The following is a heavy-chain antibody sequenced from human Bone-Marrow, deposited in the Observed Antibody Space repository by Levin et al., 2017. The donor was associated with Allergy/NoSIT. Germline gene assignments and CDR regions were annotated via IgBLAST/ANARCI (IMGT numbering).Heavy chain of an antibody. Sequence: SETLSLTCTVSGGSISSGSNYWGWIRQPAGTGLEWIGHIYTTGSTNYNPSLKSRVTMSVDTSKNQISLKLSSVTASDTAVYYCARVPATVPGYTFDIWGQGTKVTVSS. J-gene: IGHJ3*02. D-gene: IGHD2-2*01. CDR1: GGSISSGSNY. CDR3: ARVPATVPGYTFDI. V-gene: IGHV4-61*09. CDR2: IYTTGST.